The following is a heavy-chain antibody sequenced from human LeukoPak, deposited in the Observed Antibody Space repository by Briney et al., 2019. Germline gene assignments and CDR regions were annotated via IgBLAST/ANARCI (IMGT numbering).Heavy chain of an antibody. CDR2: ISTSGGKT. Sequence: GGSLRLSCAASGFSFYTYAMNWVRQAPGKGLEWVSCISTSGGKTYYADSVKGHFTISRDNSKNTLYLQMNSLRAEDTALYYCAAGGSSMAYFDFWGQGALVTVSS. CDR1: GFSFYTYA. CDR3: AAGGSSMAYFDF. D-gene: IGHD3-10*01. J-gene: IGHJ4*02. V-gene: IGHV3-23*01.